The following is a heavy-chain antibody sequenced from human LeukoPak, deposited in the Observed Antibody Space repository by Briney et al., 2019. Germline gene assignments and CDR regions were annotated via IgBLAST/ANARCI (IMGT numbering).Heavy chain of an antibody. CDR2: INPNSGGT. J-gene: IGHJ6*03. CDR3: ASSRIKARYYYYMDV. CDR1: GYTFTGYY. Sequence: ASVKVSCKASGYTFTGYYMHWVRQAPGQGLEWMGWINPNSGGTNYAQKFQGRVTMTRDTSISTAYMELSRLRSDDTAVYYCASSRIKARYYYYMDVWGKGTTVTVSS. V-gene: IGHV1-2*02.